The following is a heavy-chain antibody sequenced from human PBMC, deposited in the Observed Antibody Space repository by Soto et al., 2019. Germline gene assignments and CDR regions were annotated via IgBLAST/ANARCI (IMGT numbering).Heavy chain of an antibody. Sequence: QVQLVESGGGVVQPGRSLRLSCAASGFTFSSYGMHWVRQAPGKGLEWVAVISYDGSNKYYADSVKGRFTISRDNSKNTLYLQMNSLRAEDTAVYYGLLPNMDDYWGQGTLVTVSS. CDR3: LLPNMDDY. D-gene: IGHD3-22*01. J-gene: IGHJ4*02. CDR1: GFTFSSYG. CDR2: ISYDGSNK. V-gene: IGHV3-30*03.